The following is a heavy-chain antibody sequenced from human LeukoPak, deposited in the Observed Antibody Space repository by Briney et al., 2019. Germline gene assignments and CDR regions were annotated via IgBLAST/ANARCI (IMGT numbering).Heavy chain of an antibody. J-gene: IGHJ3*02. CDR2: ISYDGSNK. Sequence: QPGRSLILSCAASGFTFSSYGMHWVRPAPGKALEWVAVISYDGSNKYYADSVKGRFTISRDNSKNTLYLQMNSLRAEDTAVYYCANLASGRDDAFDIWGQGTMVTVSS. CDR3: ANLASGRDDAFDI. D-gene: IGHD3-3*01. CDR1: GFTFSSYG. V-gene: IGHV3-30*18.